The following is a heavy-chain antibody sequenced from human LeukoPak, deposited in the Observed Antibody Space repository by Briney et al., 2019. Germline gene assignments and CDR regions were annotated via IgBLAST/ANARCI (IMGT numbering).Heavy chain of an antibody. CDR2: ISSSGSTK. CDR3: ARDETTRTDY. V-gene: IGHV3-11*04. D-gene: IGHD4-11*01. Sequence: GGSLRLSCAASGFTLSDYYMSWIRQAPGKGLEWVSYISSSGSTKYYEDSVKGRFTISRDNAKNSLYLQMNRLRAEDTAVYYCARDETTRTDYWGQGTLVTVSS. J-gene: IGHJ4*02. CDR1: GFTLSDYY.